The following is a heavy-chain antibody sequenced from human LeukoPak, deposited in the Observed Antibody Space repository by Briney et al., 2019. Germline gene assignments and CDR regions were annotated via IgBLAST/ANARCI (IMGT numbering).Heavy chain of an antibody. Sequence: SQTLSLTCTVSGGSISSGDYYWSWIRQPPGKGLEWIGYIYHSGSTYYNPSLKSRVTISVDRSKNQFSLKLSSVTAADTAVYYCARVTYYYDSSGYSSSAFDIWGQGTMVTVSS. CDR3: ARVTYYYDSSGYSSSAFDI. V-gene: IGHV4-30-2*01. CDR1: GGSISSGDYY. D-gene: IGHD3-22*01. CDR2: IYHSGST. J-gene: IGHJ3*02.